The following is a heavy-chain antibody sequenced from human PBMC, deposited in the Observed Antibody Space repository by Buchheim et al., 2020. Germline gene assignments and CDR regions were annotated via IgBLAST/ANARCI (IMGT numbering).Heavy chain of an antibody. D-gene: IGHD3/OR15-3a*01. CDR1: GFTFNKYW. J-gene: IGHJ4*02. Sequence: EVQLVESGGGLVQPGGSLRLSCATSGFTFNKYWMSWVRQAPGKGLEWVANIKQDGSETYYVDSVRGRFTISSANANHFLYPPLNGLRAEDTAVYSCARAWSSTTRWYDFWGLGTL. V-gene: IGHV3-7*01. CDR3: ARAWSSTTRWYDF. CDR2: IKQDGSET.